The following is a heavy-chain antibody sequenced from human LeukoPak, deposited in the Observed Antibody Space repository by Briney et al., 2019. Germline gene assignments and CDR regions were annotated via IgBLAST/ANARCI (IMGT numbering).Heavy chain of an antibody. V-gene: IGHV3-11*04. D-gene: IGHD6-13*01. CDR3: TRRPYSSSWYYFDY. CDR2: ISSSGSML. Sequence: SGFTXSDYXXSWVRQAPGKXXEWVSYISSSGSMLHYADSVEGRFTISRDNAKNSLYLQMSSLRVEDTAVYYCTRRPYSSSWYYFDYWGQGTLVTVSS. J-gene: IGHJ4*02. CDR1: GFTXSDYX.